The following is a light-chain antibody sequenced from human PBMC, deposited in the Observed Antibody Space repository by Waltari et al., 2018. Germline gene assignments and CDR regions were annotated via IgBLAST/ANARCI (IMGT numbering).Light chain of an antibody. CDR3: QQYYSTPPT. J-gene: IGKJ1*01. Sequence: DIVMTQSPDSLAVSLGERATINCKSSQSVLYSSNNKNYLAWYQQKPGQHPKLLCYWASNRESGVPDRFSGSGSGTDFTLTISSLQAEDVAVYYCQQYYSTPPTFGQGTKVEIK. V-gene: IGKV4-1*01. CDR2: WAS. CDR1: QSVLYSSNNKNY.